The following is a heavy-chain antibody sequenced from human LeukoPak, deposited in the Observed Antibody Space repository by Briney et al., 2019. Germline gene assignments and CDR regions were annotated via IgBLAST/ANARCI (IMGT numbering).Heavy chain of an antibody. D-gene: IGHD5-18*01. CDR1: GGSISSSRYY. CDR2: IYYSGTT. V-gene: IGHV4-39*01. Sequence: PSETLSLTCTVSGGSISSSRYYWGWIRQPPGKGLEWIGTIYYSGTTYYNPSLTGRVTISVHASKNKVSLKLSSVTAADTAVYYCARGYSYGGSYFDYWGQGTLVTVSS. CDR3: ARGYSYGGSYFDY. J-gene: IGHJ4*02.